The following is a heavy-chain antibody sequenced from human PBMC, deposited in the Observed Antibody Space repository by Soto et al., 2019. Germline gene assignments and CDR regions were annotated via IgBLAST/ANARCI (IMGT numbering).Heavy chain of an antibody. V-gene: IGHV4-30-4*01. CDR2: IYYSGST. CDR1: GGSISSGDYY. CDR3: ASYDILTGSFGMDV. Sequence: PSETLSLTCTVSGGSISSGDYYWSWIRQPPGKGLEWIGYIYYSGSTYYNPSLKSRVTISVDTSKNQFSLKLSSVTAADTAVYYCASYDILTGSFGMDVWGQGTTVTVSS. J-gene: IGHJ6*02. D-gene: IGHD3-9*01.